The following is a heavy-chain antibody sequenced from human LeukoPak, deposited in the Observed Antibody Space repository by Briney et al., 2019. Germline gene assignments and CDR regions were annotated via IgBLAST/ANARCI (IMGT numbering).Heavy chain of an antibody. J-gene: IGHJ4*02. V-gene: IGHV1-3*01. CDR3: AKGSSRAVAGTSRYYFDY. Sequence: KFQGRVTITRDTPASTAYMELSSLRSEDTAVYYCAKGSSRAVAGTSRYYFDYWGQGTLVTVSS. D-gene: IGHD6-19*01.